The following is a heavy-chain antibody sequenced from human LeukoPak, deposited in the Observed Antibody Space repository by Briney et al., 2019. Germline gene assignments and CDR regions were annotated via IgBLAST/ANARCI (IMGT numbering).Heavy chain of an antibody. D-gene: IGHD1-1*01. CDR3: ARVNINNWHSCDY. CDR2: IYHSGSP. CDR1: GGSISSNNW. J-gene: IGHJ4*02. Sequence: SETLPLTCAVSGGSISSNNWWGWVRQPPGKGLEWIGEIYHSGSPNYNPSLKGRVTISVDKSRNHFSLNLSSVTAADTAVYYCARVNINNWHSCDYWGQGTLVTVSS. V-gene: IGHV4-4*02.